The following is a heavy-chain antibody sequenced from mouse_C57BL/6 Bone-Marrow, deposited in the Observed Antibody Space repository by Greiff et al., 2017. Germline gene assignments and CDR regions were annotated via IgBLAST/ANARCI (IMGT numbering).Heavy chain of an antibody. J-gene: IGHJ3*01. Sequence: QVQLQQPGAELVKPGASVKMSCKASGYTFTSYWITWVKQRPGQGLEWIGDIYPGSGSTNYNEKFKSKATLTVDTSSSTAYMQLSSLTSEDSAVYYCAREGIYYDYSWFAYWGQGTLVTVYA. V-gene: IGHV1-55*01. CDR3: AREGIYYDYSWFAY. CDR1: GYTFTSYW. CDR2: IYPGSGST. D-gene: IGHD2-4*01.